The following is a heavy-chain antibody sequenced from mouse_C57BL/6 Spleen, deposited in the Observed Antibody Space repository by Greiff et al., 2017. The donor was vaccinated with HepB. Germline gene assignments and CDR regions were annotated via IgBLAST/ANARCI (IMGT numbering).Heavy chain of an antibody. V-gene: IGHV1-54*01. D-gene: IGHD2-5*01. J-gene: IGHJ4*01. CDR3: ARRAYSNYEDY. Sequence: VKLQESGAELVRPGTSVKVSCKASGYAFTNYLIEWVKQRPGQGLEWIGVINPGSGGTNYNEKFKGKATLTADKSSSTAYMQLSSLTSEDSAVYVCARRAYSNYEDYWGQGTSVTVSS. CDR2: INPGSGGT. CDR1: GYAFTNYL.